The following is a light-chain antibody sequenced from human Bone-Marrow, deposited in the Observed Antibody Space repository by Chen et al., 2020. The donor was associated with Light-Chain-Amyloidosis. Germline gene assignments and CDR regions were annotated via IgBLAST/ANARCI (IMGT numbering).Light chain of an antibody. CDR3: SSYTRSNALL. V-gene: IGLV2-14*01. J-gene: IGLJ2*01. CDR2: EVN. Sequence: QSALTQPASVSGSPGPSITISCTGTSSDVGAYNYVSWYQQHPGKAPKLMIFEVNNRPSGISNRFFGSKSGNTASLTISGLQAEDEADYYCSSYTRSNALLFGGGTKLTVL. CDR1: SSDVGAYNY.